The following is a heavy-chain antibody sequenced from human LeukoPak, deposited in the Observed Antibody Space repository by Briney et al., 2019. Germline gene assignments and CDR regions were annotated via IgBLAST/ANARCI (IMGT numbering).Heavy chain of an antibody. CDR1: GYSFPSYG. V-gene: IGHV1-18*01. Sequence: ASVKVSCKASGYSFPSYGISWVRQAPGQELEWMGWISPHNGNTNYAQKFQGRVTMTTDTSTTTAYMELRSLRSDDTAVYYCARVGYDRDFDYWGQGTLVTVSS. CDR2: ISPHNGNT. D-gene: IGHD3-22*01. CDR3: ARVGYDRDFDY. J-gene: IGHJ4*02.